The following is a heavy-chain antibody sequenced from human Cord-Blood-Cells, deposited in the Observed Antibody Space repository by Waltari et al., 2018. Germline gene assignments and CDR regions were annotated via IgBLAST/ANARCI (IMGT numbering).Heavy chain of an antibody. CDR1: GFTFRSYE. CDR3: ARDRGAY. D-gene: IGHD3-16*01. J-gene: IGHJ4*02. V-gene: IGHV3-48*03. CDR2: ISSSGNTI. Sequence: EVQLVESGGGLVQHGGSLRLSCAASGFTFRSYEMNWVRQAPGTGMGWVSYISSSGNTIYYADSVKGRFTISRDNAKNSLYRQMNSLRAEDTAVYYCARDRGAYWGQGTLVTVSS.